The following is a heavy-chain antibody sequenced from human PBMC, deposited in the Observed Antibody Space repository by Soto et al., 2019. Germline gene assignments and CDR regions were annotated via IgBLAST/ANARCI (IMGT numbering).Heavy chain of an antibody. CDR2: ISSSSSTI. V-gene: IGHV3-48*02. J-gene: IGHJ4*02. CDR3: ARDKDYYDSSGYPY. CDR1: GLTVSSYS. Sequence: GGSLRLSCVASGLTVSSYSMNWVRQAPGKGLEWVSYISSSSSTIYYADSVKGRFTISRDNAKNSLYLQMNSLRDEDTAVYYCARDKDYYDSSGYPYWGQGTLVTVSS. D-gene: IGHD3-22*01.